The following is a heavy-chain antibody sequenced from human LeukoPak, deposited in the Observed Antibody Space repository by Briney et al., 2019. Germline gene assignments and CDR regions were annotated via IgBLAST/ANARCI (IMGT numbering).Heavy chain of an antibody. J-gene: IGHJ4*02. CDR1: GGTFSSYA. CDR2: IIPIFGTA. D-gene: IGHD4-11*01. CDR3: ASYAPYSNTYFDY. V-gene: IGHV1-69*13. Sequence: SVKVSCKASGGTFSSYAISWVRQAPGQGLEWMGGIIPIFGTANYAQKFQSRVTITADESTSTAYMELSSLRSEDTAVYYCASYAPYSNTYFDYWGQGTLVTVSS.